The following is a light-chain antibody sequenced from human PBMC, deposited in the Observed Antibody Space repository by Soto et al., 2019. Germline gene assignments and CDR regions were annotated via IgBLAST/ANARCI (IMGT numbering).Light chain of an antibody. Sequence: QSALTQPASVSGSAGQSITISCTGTSSDVGSYNLVSWYQQHPGKAPKLMIYEGSKRPSGVSNRFSGSKSGNTASLTISGLQAEDEADYYCCSYAGSSTYFFGTGTKLTVL. CDR2: EGS. V-gene: IGLV2-23*01. J-gene: IGLJ1*01. CDR3: CSYAGSSTYF. CDR1: SSDVGSYNL.